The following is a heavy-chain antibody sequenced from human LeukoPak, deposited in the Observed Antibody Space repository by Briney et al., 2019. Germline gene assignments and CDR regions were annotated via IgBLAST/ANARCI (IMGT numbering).Heavy chain of an antibody. CDR1: GFTFDDYA. J-gene: IGHJ4*02. CDR2: ISWNSGSI. D-gene: IGHD2-2*01. Sequence: GGSLRLSCAASGFTFDDYAMHWVRQAPGKGLEWVSGISWNSGSIGYADSVKGRFTISRDNAKNSLYLQMNSLRAEDTALYYCASSAAAAAHFDYWGQGTLVTVSS. V-gene: IGHV3-9*01. CDR3: ASSAAAAAHFDY.